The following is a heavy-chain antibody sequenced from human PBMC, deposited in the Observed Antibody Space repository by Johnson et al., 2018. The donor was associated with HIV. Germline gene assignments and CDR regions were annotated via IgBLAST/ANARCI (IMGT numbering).Heavy chain of an antibody. V-gene: IGHV3-7*01. Sequence: VQLVESGGGLVQPGGSLRLSCAASGFTFSSYWMSWVRQAPGKGLEWVANIKQDGSEKYYVDSVKGRFTISRDNAKNSLYLQMNSLRAEDTAVYYCARGLQTGYGSGGSCYGARAFDIWGQGTMVTVSS. J-gene: IGHJ3*02. D-gene: IGHD2-15*01. CDR3: ARGLQTGYGSGGSCYGARAFDI. CDR1: GFTFSSYW. CDR2: IKQDGSEK.